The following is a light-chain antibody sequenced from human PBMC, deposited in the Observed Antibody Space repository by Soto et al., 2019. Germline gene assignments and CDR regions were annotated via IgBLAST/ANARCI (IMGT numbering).Light chain of an antibody. V-gene: IGKV2-30*01. CDR3: MQATPWPWT. J-gene: IGKJ1*01. Sequence: DVVMTQSPLSLPVTLGQPASISCRSSQSLVSSDGNTHLIWFQQRPGQSPRRLIYKVSNRDSEVPDRFSGSGSGSDFTLEISRVEAEDVGVYYCMQATPWPWTFGQGTKVEIK. CDR2: KVS. CDR1: QSLVSSDGNTH.